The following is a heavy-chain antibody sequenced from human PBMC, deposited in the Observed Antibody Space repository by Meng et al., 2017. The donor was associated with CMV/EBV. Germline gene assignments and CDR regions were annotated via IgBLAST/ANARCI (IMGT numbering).Heavy chain of an antibody. V-gene: IGHV1-69*05. D-gene: IGHD2-21*01. CDR1: GGTFSSYA. CDR2: IIPIFGTA. J-gene: IGHJ6*02. Sequence: SVKVSCKASGGTFSSYAISWVRQAPGQGLEWMGGIIPIFGTANYAQKFQGRVKITTDESTSTAYMELSSLRSEDTAVYYCARGDSYNYYYYYGMDVWGQGTTVTVSS. CDR3: ARGDSYNYYYYYGMDV.